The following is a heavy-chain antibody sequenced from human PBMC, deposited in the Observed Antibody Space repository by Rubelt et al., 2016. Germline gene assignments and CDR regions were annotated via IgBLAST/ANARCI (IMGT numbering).Heavy chain of an antibody. CDR1: GFTFSSYS. CDR3: ARGITMVRGVRNYYYYGMDV. V-gene: IGHV3-48*02. D-gene: IGHD3-10*01. J-gene: IGHJ6*02. Sequence: EVQLVESGGGLVQPGGSLRLSCAASGFTFSSYSMNWVRQAPGKGLEWVSYISSSSSTISYADSVKGRFTISRDNAKNSLYLQMNSLRDEDTAVYYCARGITMVRGVRNYYYYGMDVWGQGTTVTVSS. CDR2: ISSSSSTI.